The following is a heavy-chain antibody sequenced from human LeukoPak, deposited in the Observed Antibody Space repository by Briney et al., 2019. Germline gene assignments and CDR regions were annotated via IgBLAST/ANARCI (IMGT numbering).Heavy chain of an antibody. V-gene: IGHV4-59*01. D-gene: IGHD2-21*01. CDR2: IYNSGRT. J-gene: IGHJ6*03. Sequence: PSETLSLTCTVSVGSISSSYWSWIWQPPGKGLEWIGYIYNSGRTKYNPSLKSRVTISVDTPKKQFSLKLTSVTAADTAVYYCARIPPDSYYYYMDVWGKGTTVTVSS. CDR1: VGSISSSY. CDR3: ARIPPDSYYYYMDV.